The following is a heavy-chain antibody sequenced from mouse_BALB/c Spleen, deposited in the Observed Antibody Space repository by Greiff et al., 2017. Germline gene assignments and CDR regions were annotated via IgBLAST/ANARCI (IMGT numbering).Heavy chain of an antibody. Sequence: DVKLVESGGGLVQPGGSLKLSCAASGFTFSSYGMSWVRQTPDKRLELVATINSNGGSTYYPDSVKGRFTISRDNAKNNLYLQMSSLKSEDTAMYYCARGIYYGNYVLFAYWGQGTLVTVSA. V-gene: IGHV5-6-3*01. CDR3: ARGIYYGNYVLFAY. CDR1: GFTFSSYG. J-gene: IGHJ3*01. D-gene: IGHD2-1*01. CDR2: INSNGGST.